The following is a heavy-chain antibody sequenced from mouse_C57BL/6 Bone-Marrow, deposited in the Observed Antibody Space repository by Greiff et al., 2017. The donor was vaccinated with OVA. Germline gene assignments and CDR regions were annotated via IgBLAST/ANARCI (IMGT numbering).Heavy chain of an antibody. CDR3: ARPNYYGSSYGWYFDV. J-gene: IGHJ1*03. D-gene: IGHD1-1*01. Sequence: EVQLQQSGPELVKPGASVKISCKASGYTFTDYYMNWVKQSHGKSLEWIGDINPNNGGTSYNQKFKGKATLTVDKSSSTAYMELRSLTSEDSAVYYCARPNYYGSSYGWYFDVWGTGTTVTVSS. CDR2: INPNNGGT. CDR1: GYTFTDYY. V-gene: IGHV1-26*01.